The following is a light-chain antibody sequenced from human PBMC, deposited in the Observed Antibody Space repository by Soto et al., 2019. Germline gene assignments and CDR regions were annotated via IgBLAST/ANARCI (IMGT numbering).Light chain of an antibody. CDR3: QQHNSYPWT. J-gene: IGKJ1*01. Sequence: AIRMTQYQSSLSASTGDRVTITCRASQGISSYLAWYQQKPGKAPKLLIYAASTLQSGVPSRFSGSGSGTDFTLTISCLQSEDFATYYCQQHNSYPWTFGQGAMVDVK. CDR1: QGISSY. V-gene: IGKV1-8*01. CDR2: AAS.